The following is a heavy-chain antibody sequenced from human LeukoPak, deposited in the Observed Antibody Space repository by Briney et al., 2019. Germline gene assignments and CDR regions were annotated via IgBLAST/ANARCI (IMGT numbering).Heavy chain of an antibody. J-gene: IGHJ4*02. CDR1: GYIFTNYA. D-gene: IGHD3-22*01. V-gene: IGHV7-4-1*02. CDR2: INTNTGKP. Sequence: ASVKVSCTASGYIFTNYAINWVQQAPGQGHEWMGWINTNTGKPTYAQGFTGRFVFSLDTSVSTAYLQISGLKAQDTAFYYCAREEYYDTSASTNFDYWGQGTLVTVSS. CDR3: AREEYYDTSASTNFDY.